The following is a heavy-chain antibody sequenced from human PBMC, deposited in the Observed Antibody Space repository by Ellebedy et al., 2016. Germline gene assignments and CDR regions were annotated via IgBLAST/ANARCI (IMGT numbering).Heavy chain of an antibody. CDR1: GGTFSSYA. J-gene: IGHJ3*02. CDR3: AREAGSTSSLADAFDI. CDR2: IIPIFGTA. D-gene: IGHD2-2*01. V-gene: IGHV1-69*13. Sequence: SVKVSXXASGGTFSSYAISWVRQAPGQGLEWMGGIIPIFGTANYAQKFQGRVTITADESTSTAYMELSSLRSEDTAVYYCAREAGSTSSLADAFDIWGQGTMVTVSS.